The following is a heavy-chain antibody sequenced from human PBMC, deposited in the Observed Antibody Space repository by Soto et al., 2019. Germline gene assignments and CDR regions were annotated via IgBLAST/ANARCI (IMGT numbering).Heavy chain of an antibody. CDR3: ASSANYYDSSGYYFDD. D-gene: IGHD3-22*01. V-gene: IGHV1-69*02. Sequence: ASVKVSCKASGGTFSSYTISWERQAPGQGLEWMGRIIPILGIANYAQKFQGRVTITADKSTSTAYMELSSLRSEDTAVYYCASSANYYDSSGYYFDDWGQGALVTVSA. CDR1: GGTFSSYT. CDR2: IIPILGIA. J-gene: IGHJ4*02.